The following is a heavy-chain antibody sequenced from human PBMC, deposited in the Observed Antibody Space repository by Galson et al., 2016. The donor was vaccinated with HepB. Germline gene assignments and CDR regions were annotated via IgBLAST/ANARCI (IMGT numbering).Heavy chain of an antibody. CDR2: ISWNSGSI. V-gene: IGHV3-9*01. CDR3: AKDISGRGDAFDI. Sequence: WIRQQPGKGLEWVSGISWNSGSIGYADSVKGRFTISRDNAKNSMYLQMNSLRAEDTALYYCAKDISGRGDAFDIWGQGTMVTVSS. J-gene: IGHJ3*02.